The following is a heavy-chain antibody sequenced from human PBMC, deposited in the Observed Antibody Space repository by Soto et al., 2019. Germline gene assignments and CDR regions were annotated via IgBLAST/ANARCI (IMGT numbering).Heavy chain of an antibody. CDR2: ISGSGGST. CDR1: GFTFSTYA. CDR3: ARTFGDSSSSNYYYYGMDV. D-gene: IGHD6-6*01. J-gene: IGHJ6*02. Sequence: AGGSLRLSCAASGFTFSTYAMSWVRQAPGKGLEWVSAISGSGGSTYYADSVKGRFTISRDNFKNTLYLQMNSLRSEDTAVYYCARTFGDSSSSNYYYYGMDVWGQGTTVTVSS. V-gene: IGHV3-23*01.